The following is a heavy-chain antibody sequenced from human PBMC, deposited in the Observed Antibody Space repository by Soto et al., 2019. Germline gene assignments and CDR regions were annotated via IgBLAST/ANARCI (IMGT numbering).Heavy chain of an antibody. CDR1: GFTFSSYG. J-gene: IGHJ4*02. CDR2: IWYDGSNK. D-gene: IGHD6-19*01. CDR3: ARRIAVDVFDY. Sequence: PGGSLRLSCAASGFTFSSYGMHWVRQAPGKGLEWVAVIWYDGSNKYYADSVKGRFTISRDNSKNTLYLQMNSLRAEDTAVYYCARRIAVDVFDYWGQGTLLTVSS. V-gene: IGHV3-33*01.